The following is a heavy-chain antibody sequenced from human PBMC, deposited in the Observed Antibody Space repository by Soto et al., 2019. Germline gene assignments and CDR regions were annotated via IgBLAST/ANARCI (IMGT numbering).Heavy chain of an antibody. Sequence: GGSLRLSCAASGFTFRLSTVHWVRQSSGTGLEWVAVISYDGSDKNYTDSVRGRFTISRDNVENTLYLQMNSLRLEDTAVYHCAKDSPSAPFDHGGQGVLVTVSS. CDR3: AKDSPSAPFDH. CDR2: ISYDGSDK. J-gene: IGHJ4*02. CDR1: GFTFRLST. V-gene: IGHV3-30*04.